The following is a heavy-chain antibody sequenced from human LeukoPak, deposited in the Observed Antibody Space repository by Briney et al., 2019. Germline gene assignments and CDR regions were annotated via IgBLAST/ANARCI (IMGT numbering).Heavy chain of an antibody. V-gene: IGHV3-23*01. Sequence: PGGSLRLSCAASGFTFSSYVMSWVRQAPGKGLEWVSTISSSGGSTYYADSVKGRFTISRDNSENTLYLQMNSLRAEDTAVYCCAKVQATGIHDDWGQGTLVTVSS. D-gene: IGHD1-1*01. CDR1: GFTFSSYV. J-gene: IGHJ4*02. CDR2: ISSSGGST. CDR3: AKVQATGIHDD.